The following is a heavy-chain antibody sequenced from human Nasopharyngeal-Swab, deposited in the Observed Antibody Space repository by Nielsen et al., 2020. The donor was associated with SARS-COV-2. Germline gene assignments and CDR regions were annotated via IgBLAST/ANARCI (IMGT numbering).Heavy chain of an antibody. J-gene: IGHJ4*02. CDR1: GFTFSTYW. D-gene: IGHD2-8*02. Sequence: GGSLRLSCAASGFTFSTYWMDWVRQTPGKRLEWVANIKQDGSDKRYVDSVKSRFTISRDNAKNSLYLQMNSLRAEDTAVYYCAGGTGWVFNCWGQGTLVTVSS. CDR3: AGGTGWVFNC. V-gene: IGHV3-7*01. CDR2: IKQDGSDK.